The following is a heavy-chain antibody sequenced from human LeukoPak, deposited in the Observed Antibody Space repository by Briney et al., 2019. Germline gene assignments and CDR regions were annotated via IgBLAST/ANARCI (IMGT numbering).Heavy chain of an antibody. Sequence: GASVKVSCKVSGYTLTELSMHWVRQAPGKGLEWMGGFDPEDGETIYAQKFQGRVTMTEDTSTDTAYMELSSLRSEDTAVYYCARWNYDISTGHRYFDYWGQGTLVIVSS. CDR3: ARWNYDISTGHRYFDY. J-gene: IGHJ4*02. D-gene: IGHD3-9*01. V-gene: IGHV1-24*01. CDR2: FDPEDGET. CDR1: GYTLTELS.